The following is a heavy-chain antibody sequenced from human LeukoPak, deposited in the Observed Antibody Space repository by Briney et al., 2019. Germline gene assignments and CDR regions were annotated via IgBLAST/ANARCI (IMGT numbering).Heavy chain of an antibody. CDR1: GGTFSSYA. Sequence: GASVEVSCKASGGTFSSYAISWVRQAPGQGLEWMGGIIPIFGTANYAQKFQGRVTITRGTSASTAYMELSSLRSEDTAVYYCASQYNWNDLGWFDPWGQGTLVTVSS. CDR3: ASQYNWNDLGWFDP. CDR2: IIPIFGTA. V-gene: IGHV1-69*05. D-gene: IGHD1-1*01. J-gene: IGHJ5*02.